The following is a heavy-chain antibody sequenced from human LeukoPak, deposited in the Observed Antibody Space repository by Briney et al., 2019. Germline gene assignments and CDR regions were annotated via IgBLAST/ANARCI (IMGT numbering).Heavy chain of an antibody. Sequence: SETLSLTCAVYGESFSGYYWSWIRQPPGKGLEWIGEINHSGSTNYNPSLKSRVTISVDTSKNQFSLKLSSVTAADTAVYYCASISGSYWGGNYWGQGTLVTVSS. CDR3: ASISGSYWGGNY. CDR1: GESFSGYY. J-gene: IGHJ4*02. V-gene: IGHV4-34*01. CDR2: INHSGST. D-gene: IGHD1-26*01.